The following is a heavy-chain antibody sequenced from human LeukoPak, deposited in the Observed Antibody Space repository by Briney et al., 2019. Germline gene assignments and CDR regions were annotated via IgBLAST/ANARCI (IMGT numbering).Heavy chain of an antibody. CDR1: NDSISSYY. J-gene: IGHJ4*02. CDR3: ARSLMYYDIWAGYSPQNLDY. D-gene: IGHD3-9*01. V-gene: IGHV4-4*07. Sequence: SETLSLTCTVSNDSISSYYWSWIRQPAGKGLEWIGRIYTTGSTNYNPSLKSRVIISIDTSKKQFSLKLSSVTASDTAVYYCARSLMYYDIWAGYSPQNLDYWGQGTLVTVSS. CDR2: IYTTGST.